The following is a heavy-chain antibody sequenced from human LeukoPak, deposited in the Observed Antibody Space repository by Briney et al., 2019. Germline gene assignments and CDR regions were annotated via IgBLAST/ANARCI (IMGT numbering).Heavy chain of an antibody. CDR3: ARALPHRRLMDTTMEQHWFDP. Sequence: GASVKVSCKASGYTFTSYGISWVRQAPGQALEWMGWISAYNGNTNYAQKLQGRVTMTRDMSTSTVYMELSSLSSEDTAVYYCARALPHRRLMDTTMEQHWFDPWGQGTLVTVSS. CDR2: ISAYNGNT. CDR1: GYTFTSYG. D-gene: IGHD5-18*01. V-gene: IGHV1-18*01. J-gene: IGHJ5*02.